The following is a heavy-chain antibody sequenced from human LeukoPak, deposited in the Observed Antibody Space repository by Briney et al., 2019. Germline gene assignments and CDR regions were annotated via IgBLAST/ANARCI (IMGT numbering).Heavy chain of an antibody. Sequence: SETLSLTCTVSNYSIRSDYYWSWIRQPPGKGLEWIGYIYYSGSTNYNPSLKSRVTISVDTSKNQFSLKLSSVTAADTAVYYCARVRRSGWYSFDYWGQGTLVTISS. D-gene: IGHD6-19*01. CDR3: ARVRRSGWYSFDY. CDR1: NYSIRSDYY. CDR2: IYYSGST. V-gene: IGHV4-59*01. J-gene: IGHJ4*02.